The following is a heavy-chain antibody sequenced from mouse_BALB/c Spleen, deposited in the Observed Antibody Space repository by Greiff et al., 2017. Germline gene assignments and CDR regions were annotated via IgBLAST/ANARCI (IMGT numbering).Heavy chain of an antibody. D-gene: IGHD1-1*01. J-gene: IGHJ4*01. Sequence: DVKLVESGAELVKPGASVKLSCTASGFNIKDTYMHWVKQRPEQGLEWIGRIDPANGNTKYDPKFQGKATITADTSSNTAYLQLSSLTSEDTAVYYCARSLPYYGRGAMDYWGQGTSVTVSS. CDR3: ARSLPYYGRGAMDY. CDR2: IDPANGNT. CDR1: GFNIKDTY. V-gene: IGHV14-3*02.